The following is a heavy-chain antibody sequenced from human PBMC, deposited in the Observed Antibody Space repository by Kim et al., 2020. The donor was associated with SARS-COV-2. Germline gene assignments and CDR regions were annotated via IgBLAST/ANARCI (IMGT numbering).Heavy chain of an antibody. CDR2: GDTA. J-gene: IGHJ6*02. V-gene: IGHV3-64D*06. Sequence: GDTAFYADSVKVRFTISRDNAKRNLYLQMSSLRAEDTAVYYCVRDVWGRDIWGQGTTATVSS. CDR3: VRDVWGRDI. D-gene: IGHD3-16*01.